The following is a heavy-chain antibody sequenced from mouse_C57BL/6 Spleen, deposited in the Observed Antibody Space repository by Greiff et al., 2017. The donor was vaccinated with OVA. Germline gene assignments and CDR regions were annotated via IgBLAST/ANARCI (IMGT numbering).Heavy chain of an antibody. CDR1: GFSLSTSGMG. Sequence: QVTLKVSGPGILQSSQTLSLTCSFSGFSLSTSGMGVSWIRQPSGKGLEWLAHIYLDDDKRYNPSMKSRLTISKGTSINQVFRTVSIVDNAVTATYYSARNGAEAYYYGSSSWFAYWGQGTLVTVSA. CDR3: ARNGAEAYYYGSSSWFAY. CDR2: IYLDDDK. D-gene: IGHD1-1*01. J-gene: IGHJ3*01. V-gene: IGHV8-12*01.